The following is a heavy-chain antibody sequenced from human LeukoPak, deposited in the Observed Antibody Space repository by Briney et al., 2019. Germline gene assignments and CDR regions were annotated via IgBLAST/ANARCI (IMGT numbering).Heavy chain of an antibody. CDR3: ARGTVTTDSLDY. J-gene: IGHJ4*02. Sequence: GGSLRLSCAASGFTFSSHAMHWVRQAPGKGLEWVAVISYDGSNKYYADSVKGRFTISRDNSKNTLYLQMNSLRAEDTAVYYCARGTVTTDSLDYWGQGTLVTVSS. D-gene: IGHD4-17*01. CDR1: GFTFSSHA. V-gene: IGHV3-30-3*01. CDR2: ISYDGSNK.